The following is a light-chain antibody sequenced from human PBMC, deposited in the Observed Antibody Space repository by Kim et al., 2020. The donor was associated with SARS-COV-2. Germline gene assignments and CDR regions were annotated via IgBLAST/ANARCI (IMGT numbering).Light chain of an antibody. CDR3: QQCYTTPIT. Sequence: DIVMTQSPDSLAVSLGERATINCKSSQSNLQSSDNKNYLAWYQQKPGQPPKLLIYWASTRESGVPDRFSGSGSGTDFTLTISSLQAEDVAVYYCQQCYTTPITFGQGTRLEIK. J-gene: IGKJ5*01. V-gene: IGKV4-1*01. CDR2: WAS. CDR1: QSNLQSSDNKNY.